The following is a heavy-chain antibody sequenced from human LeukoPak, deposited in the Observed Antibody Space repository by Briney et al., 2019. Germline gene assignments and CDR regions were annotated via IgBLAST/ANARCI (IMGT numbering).Heavy chain of an antibody. CDR3: AKEWVEYCRSTSCHYFDY. Sequence: PGGSLRLSCAASGFTFSSYGMHWVRQAPGKGLEWVAFIRYDGSNKYYADSVKGRFTISRDNSKNTLYLQMNSLRAEDTAVYYCAKEWVEYCRSTSCHYFDYWGQGTLVTVSS. J-gene: IGHJ4*02. CDR2: IRYDGSNK. D-gene: IGHD2-2*01. CDR1: GFTFSSYG. V-gene: IGHV3-30*02.